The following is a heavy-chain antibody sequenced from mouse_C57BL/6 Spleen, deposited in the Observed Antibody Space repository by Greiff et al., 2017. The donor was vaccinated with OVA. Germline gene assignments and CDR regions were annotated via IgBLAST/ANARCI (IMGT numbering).Heavy chain of an antibody. Sequence: VQLQQSGPGLVKPSQSLSLTCSVTGYSITSGYYWNWIRQFPGNKLEWMGYISYDGSNNYNPSLKNRISITRDTSKNQFFLKLNSVTTEDTATYYCARDGSSFFAYWGQGTLVTVSA. CDR2: ISYDGSN. CDR1: GYSITSGYY. J-gene: IGHJ3*01. CDR3: ARDGSSFFAY. D-gene: IGHD1-1*01. V-gene: IGHV3-6*01.